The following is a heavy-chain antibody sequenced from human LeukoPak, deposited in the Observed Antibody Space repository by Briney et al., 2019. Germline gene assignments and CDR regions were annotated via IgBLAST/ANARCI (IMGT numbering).Heavy chain of an antibody. CDR2: INWNGGST. D-gene: IGHD6-25*01. CDR1: GFTFDDYG. CDR3: ARDPGGYVAYFDY. Sequence: GGSLRLSCAASGFTFDDYGMSWVRQAPGKGLEWVSGINWNGGSTGYAGSVEGRFTISRDNAKNSLYLQMNSLRAEDTALYYCARDPGGYVAYFDYWGQGTLVTVSS. V-gene: IGHV3-20*04. J-gene: IGHJ4*02.